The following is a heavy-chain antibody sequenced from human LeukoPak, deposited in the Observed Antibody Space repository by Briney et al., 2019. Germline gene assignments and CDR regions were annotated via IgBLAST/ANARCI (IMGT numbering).Heavy chain of an antibody. CDR1: GGSFSGYY. CDR2: IYTSGST. Sequence: SETLSLTCAVYGGSFSGYYWSWIRQPAGKGLEWIGRIYTSGSTNYNPSLKSRVTMSVDTSKNQFSLKLSSVTAADTAVYYCARDSFLDGYICWGQGTLVTVSS. CDR3: ARDSFLDGYIC. V-gene: IGHV4-4*07. J-gene: IGHJ4*02. D-gene: IGHD5-24*01.